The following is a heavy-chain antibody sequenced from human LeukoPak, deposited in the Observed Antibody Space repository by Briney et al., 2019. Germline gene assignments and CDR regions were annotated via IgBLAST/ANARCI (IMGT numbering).Heavy chain of an antibody. V-gene: IGHV7-4-1*02. CDR1: GYTFTSYA. CDR2: INTNTGNP. Sequence: GASVKVSCKASGYTFTSYAMNWVRQAPGQGLEWMGWINTNTGNPTYAQGFTGRFVFSLDTSVSTAYLQISSLKAEDTAVYYCARVWPNGWLVRGGWFDPWGQGTLVTVSS. J-gene: IGHJ5*02. D-gene: IGHD6-19*01. CDR3: ARVWPNGWLVRGGWFDP.